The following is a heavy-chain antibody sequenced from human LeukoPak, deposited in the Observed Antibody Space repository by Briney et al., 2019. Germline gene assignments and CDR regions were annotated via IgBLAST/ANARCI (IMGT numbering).Heavy chain of an antibody. J-gene: IGHJ5*02. Sequence: SETLSLTCIVSGGSISSHYWSWIRQSPGKGLEWVGYISYSGTTNYNPSLKSRVTISLGTSKNRFSLNLTSVTAADTAVYYCARHGSGTSLALYPWGQGTLVTVSS. CDR2: ISYSGTT. CDR1: GGSISSHY. V-gene: IGHV4-59*08. CDR3: ARHGSGTSLALYP. D-gene: IGHD3-10*01.